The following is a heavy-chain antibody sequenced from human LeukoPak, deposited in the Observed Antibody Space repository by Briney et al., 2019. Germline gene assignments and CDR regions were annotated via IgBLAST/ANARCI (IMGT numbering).Heavy chain of an antibody. CDR3: ARNPRSSGYSNFDY. CDR1: GFTFSNYA. D-gene: IGHD3-22*01. CDR2: ISDSGGST. J-gene: IGHJ4*02. Sequence: GGSLRLSCAASGFTFSNYAMSWVRQVPGKGLEWVSVISDSGGSTYYADSVKGRFTISRDNSKNTLYLQMNSLRAEDTAVYYCARNPRSSGYSNFDYWGQGTLVTVSS. V-gene: IGHV3-23*01.